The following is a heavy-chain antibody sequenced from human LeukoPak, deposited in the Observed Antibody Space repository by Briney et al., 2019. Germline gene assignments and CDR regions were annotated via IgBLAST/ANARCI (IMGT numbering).Heavy chain of an antibody. J-gene: IGHJ3*02. D-gene: IGHD5-24*01. CDR1: GYSISSGYY. CDR2: IYHSGST. CDR3: ARYYRDGYNYEDSALDI. Sequence: SETLSLTCAVSGYSISSGYYWGWIRQPPGKGLEWIGSIYHSGSTYYNPSLKSRVTISVDTSKNQFSLKLSSVTAADTAVYYCARYYRDGYNYEDSALDIWGQGTMVTVSS. V-gene: IGHV4-38-2*01.